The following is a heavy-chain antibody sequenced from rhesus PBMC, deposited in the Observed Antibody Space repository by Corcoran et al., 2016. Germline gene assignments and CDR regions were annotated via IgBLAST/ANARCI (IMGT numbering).Heavy chain of an antibody. Sequence: EVQLVQSGAEVKRPGESLRLSCKTSGYSFTGCWHRCVRQRPGQGLEWRGRSYHGDSETRDNPSCQGHVTISADKSISTTYLQWSSRKASDTDTYYGAKVQGWNYWYCELWGPGTPITISS. V-gene: IGHV5-43*01. CDR2: SYHGDSET. CDR3: AKVQGWNYWYCEL. CDR1: GYSFTGCW. J-gene: IGHJ2*01. D-gene: IGHD1-1*01.